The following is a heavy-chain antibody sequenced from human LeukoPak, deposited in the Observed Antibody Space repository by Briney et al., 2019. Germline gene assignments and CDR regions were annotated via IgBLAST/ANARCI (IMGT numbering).Heavy chain of an antibody. V-gene: IGHV1-69*05. CDR1: GGTFSSYA. CDR2: IIPIFGTA. D-gene: IGHD6-6*01. CDR3: ARARGYSSSWPI. Sequence: GASVKVSCKASGGTFSSYAISWVRQAPGQGLEWMGGIIPIFGTANYAQKFQGRVTITTDESTSTAYMELSSPRSEDTAVYYCARARGYSSSWPIWGQGTLVTVSS. J-gene: IGHJ4*02.